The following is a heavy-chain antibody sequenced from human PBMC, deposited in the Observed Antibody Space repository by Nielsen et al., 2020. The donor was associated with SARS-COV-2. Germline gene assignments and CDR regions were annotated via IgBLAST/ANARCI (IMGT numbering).Heavy chain of an antibody. V-gene: IGHV4-59*01. J-gene: IGHJ3*02. D-gene: IGHD4-17*01. CDR2: IYYTGST. Sequence: SETLSLTCTVSGGSISGYYWGWIRQPPGRGLEWIGYIYYTGSTSYNPSLKSRVTISVDASKNQFSLKLTSVTAADTAVYYCARLDYGDYRAFDIWGQGTMVTVSS. CDR3: ARLDYGDYRAFDI. CDR1: GGSISGYY.